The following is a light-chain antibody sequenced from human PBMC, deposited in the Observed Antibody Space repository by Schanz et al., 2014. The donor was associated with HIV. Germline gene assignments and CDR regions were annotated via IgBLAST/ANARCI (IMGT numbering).Light chain of an antibody. CDR2: ATY. CDR1: SSNIKMNA. V-gene: IGLV1-44*01. Sequence: QSVLTQPPSASGTPGQRVTISCSGSSSNIKMNAVNWYQHLPGMGPKLLIYATYNRPSGVPDRFSGSQSGTSASLAISGLQAEDEADYYCCSYTGSGTLVFGGGTKLTVL. J-gene: IGLJ2*01. CDR3: CSYTGSGTLV.